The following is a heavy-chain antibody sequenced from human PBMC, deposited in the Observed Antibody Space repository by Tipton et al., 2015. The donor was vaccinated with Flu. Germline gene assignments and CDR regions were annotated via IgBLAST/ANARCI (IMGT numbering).Heavy chain of an antibody. CDR2: VNPDGGYT. Sequence: QLVQSGAEVKKPGASVKVSCKASGYTFNSHYLHWVRQAPGQGLQWMGMVNPDGGYTDYAQKFRGRVTMTRDTSTTTAYMELRSLRTEDTGAYYWARGPGASWKFDYWGQGPRIIVSA. CDR3: ARGPGASWKFDY. V-gene: IGHV1-46*02. J-gene: IGHJ4*01. CDR1: GYTFNSHY. D-gene: IGHD1-1*01.